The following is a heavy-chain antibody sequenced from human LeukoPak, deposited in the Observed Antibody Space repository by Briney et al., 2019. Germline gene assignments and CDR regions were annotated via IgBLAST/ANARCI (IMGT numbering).Heavy chain of an antibody. D-gene: IGHD3-10*01. Sequence: ASVKVSCKASGGTFSSYAISWVRQAPGQGLEWMGGIIPIFGTANYAQKFQGRVTITADESASTAYMELSSLRSEDTAVYYCACSPYYYGSGSYNWFDPWGQGTLVTVSS. J-gene: IGHJ5*02. CDR2: IIPIFGTA. CDR1: GGTFSSYA. V-gene: IGHV1-69*01. CDR3: ACSPYYYGSGSYNWFDP.